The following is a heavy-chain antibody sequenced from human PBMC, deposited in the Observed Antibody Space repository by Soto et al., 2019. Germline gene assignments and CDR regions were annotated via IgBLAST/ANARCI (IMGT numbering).Heavy chain of an antibody. D-gene: IGHD3-22*01. J-gene: IGHJ3*02. CDR3: ARDGNYYDSSGYYPDAFDI. CDR1: GGTFSSYA. V-gene: IGHV1-69*01. CDR2: IISIFGTA. Sequence: QVQLVQSGAEVKKPGSSVKVSCKASGGTFSSYAISWVRQAPGQGLEWMGGIISIFGTANYAQKFQGRVTITADESTSTAYMELSSLRSEDTAVYYCARDGNYYDSSGYYPDAFDIWGQGTMVTVSS.